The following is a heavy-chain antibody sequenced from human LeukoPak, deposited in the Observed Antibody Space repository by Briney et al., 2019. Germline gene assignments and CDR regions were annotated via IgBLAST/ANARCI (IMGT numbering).Heavy chain of an antibody. CDR2: IFHSGST. D-gene: IGHD3-16*02. J-gene: IGHJ3*01. Sequence: SETLSLTCAVSGYSISSGYYWGWIRPPPGKGLEWIATIFHSGSTYYNPSLESRVTISVDTSRNQFSLRLRSVTAADTAMYYCARHSQWGIIPWAFDVWAKGQWSPSLQ. CDR1: GYSISSGYY. CDR3: ARHSQWGIIPWAFDV. V-gene: IGHV4-38-2*01.